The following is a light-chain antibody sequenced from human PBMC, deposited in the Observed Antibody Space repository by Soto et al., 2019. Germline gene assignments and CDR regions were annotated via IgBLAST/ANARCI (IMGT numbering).Light chain of an antibody. CDR1: QSISSW. Sequence: DIQMTQSPSTLSASVGDRVTITCRASQSISSWLAWYQQKPGKAPKLLIYDASSLESGVPSRFSGSGSGTEFTLTISSLQPDDFANYYCQQYNSYSPLTLGGGPKGDI. J-gene: IGKJ4*01. CDR3: QQYNSYSPLT. V-gene: IGKV1-5*01. CDR2: DAS.